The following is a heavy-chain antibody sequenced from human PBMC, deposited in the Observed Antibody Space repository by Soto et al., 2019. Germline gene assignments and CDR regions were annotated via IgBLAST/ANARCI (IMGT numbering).Heavy chain of an antibody. J-gene: IGHJ5*01. D-gene: IGHD4-17*01. Sequence: EVQLLESGGGLVQPGGSLRLSCAASGFTFGNYAMSWVRQAPRKGLEWVSAISGRGGSTFYADSVKGRFTISRDNSKNTLYLKLNSLRAEDTAIYYCARRLPHDYGVDSWGHGTLVTVSS. CDR3: ARRLPHDYGVDS. V-gene: IGHV3-23*01. CDR2: ISGRGGST. CDR1: GFTFGNYA.